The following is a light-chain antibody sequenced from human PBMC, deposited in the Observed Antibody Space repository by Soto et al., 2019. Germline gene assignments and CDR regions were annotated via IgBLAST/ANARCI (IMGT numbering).Light chain of an antibody. CDR3: QQYGSSPPLT. CDR1: QSVSNNY. Sequence: IVLMQSPGTLSLSPGERATLSCRASQSVSNNYVAWYQQKPGQAPRLLIAGASSRATGIPDRFSGSGSGRDFTLTISRLEPEDFPVYYCQQYGSSPPLTFGGGTKVEIK. CDR2: GAS. V-gene: IGKV3-20*01. J-gene: IGKJ4*01.